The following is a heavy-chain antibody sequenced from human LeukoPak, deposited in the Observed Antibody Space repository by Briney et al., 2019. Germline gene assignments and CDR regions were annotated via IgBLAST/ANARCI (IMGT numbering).Heavy chain of an antibody. V-gene: IGHV4-4*02. Sequence: GSLRLSCAASGFTFSRYSMNWVRQPPGKGLEWIGEVHIDGRTKYNPSLKSRLIMSVDLPENHISLKLTSVTAADTAVYYCAREGGSYRPLDYSGQGTLVTVSS. D-gene: IGHD3-10*01. CDR2: VHIDGRT. CDR1: GFTFSRYSM. J-gene: IGHJ4*02. CDR3: AREGGSYRPLDY.